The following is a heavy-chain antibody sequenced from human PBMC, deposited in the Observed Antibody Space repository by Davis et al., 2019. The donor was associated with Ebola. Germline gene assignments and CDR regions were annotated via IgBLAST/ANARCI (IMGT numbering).Heavy chain of an antibody. V-gene: IGHV3-74*01. CDR2: INSDGSMR. CDR1: GFTFDDYA. J-gene: IGHJ4*02. D-gene: IGHD3-9*01. CDR3: TRDFDWYGGY. Sequence: PGGSLRLSCAASGFTFDDYAMHWVRQAPGEGLAWVSRINSDGSMRGYADSVRGRFTISRDNAKNTLYLQMNSLRAEDTAVYYCTRDFDWYGGYWGQGTLVTVSS.